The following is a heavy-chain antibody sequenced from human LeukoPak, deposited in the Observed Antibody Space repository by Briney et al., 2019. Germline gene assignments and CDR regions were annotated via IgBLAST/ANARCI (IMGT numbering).Heavy chain of an antibody. D-gene: IGHD2-2*03. CDR3: ARRGYCSSTSCYEYWFDP. V-gene: IGHV4-39*01. Sequence: SETLSLTCTVSGGSISSSSSYGGWIRQPPGKGLEWIGIIYYSGSTYYNPSRKSRLTISVDTSKNQFSLKLSSVTATDTAVYYCARRGYCSSTSCYEYWFDPWGQGTLVTVSS. CDR2: IYYSGST. CDR1: GGSISSSSSY. J-gene: IGHJ5*02.